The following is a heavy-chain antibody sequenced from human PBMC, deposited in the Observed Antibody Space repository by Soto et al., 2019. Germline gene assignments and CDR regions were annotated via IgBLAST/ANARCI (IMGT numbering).Heavy chain of an antibody. CDR3: AKDLSIADRY. D-gene: IGHD6-6*01. CDR1: GLTFSSYA. CDR2: ISGSGGST. Sequence: PGVSLRLSWAASGLTFSSYAMSWVRQAPGKGLEWVSAISGSGGSTYYADSVKGRFTISRDNSKNTLYLQMNSLRAEDTAVYYCAKDLSIADRYWGQGPLVTVSS. J-gene: IGHJ4*02. V-gene: IGHV3-23*01.